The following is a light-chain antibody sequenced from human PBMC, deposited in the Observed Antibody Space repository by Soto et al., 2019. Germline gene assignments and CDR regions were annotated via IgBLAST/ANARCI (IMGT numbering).Light chain of an antibody. CDR1: QSVSSSY. J-gene: IGKJ1*01. CDR3: QQYGSSLWT. V-gene: IGKV3-20*01. CDR2: GAS. Sequence: EIVLTQSPGTLSLSPGERATLSCRASQSVSSSYLAWYQHKPGQAPRLLIYGASSRATGIPDRFSGSLSGTDFTLAISRLEPEDFAVYYCQQYGSSLWTFGQGTKVDIK.